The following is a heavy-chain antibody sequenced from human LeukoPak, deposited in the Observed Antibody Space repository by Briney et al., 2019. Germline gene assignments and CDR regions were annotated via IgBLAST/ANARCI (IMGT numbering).Heavy chain of an antibody. Sequence: PSETLSLTCTVSGGSISSSSYYWGWIRQPPGKGLEWIGSIYYSGSTYYNPSLKSRVTISVDTSKNQFSLKLSSVTAADTAVYYCARDGSNYYDSSGYPPRARLSLYYMGGWGKGTTVTVSS. J-gene: IGHJ6*03. D-gene: IGHD3-22*01. V-gene: IGHV4-39*07. CDR1: GGSISSSSYY. CDR3: ARDGSNYYDSSGYPPRARLSLYYMGG. CDR2: IYYSGST.